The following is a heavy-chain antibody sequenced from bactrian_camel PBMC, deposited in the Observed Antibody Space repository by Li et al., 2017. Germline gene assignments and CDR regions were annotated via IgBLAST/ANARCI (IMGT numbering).Heavy chain of an antibody. D-gene: IGHD3*01. J-gene: IGHJ7*01. CDR1: GSTAGRHC. CDR2: IESDGST. V-gene: IGHV3S53*01. Sequence: HVQLVESGGGSVQAGGSLRLSCSASGSTAGRHCMGWFRQAPGKEREGVAGIESDGSTSYADSVKGRFAISKDTAKNAIYLQMDTLKPEDTATYYCAADQWREGDCNPGSWDRMDLWGEGTQVTVS.